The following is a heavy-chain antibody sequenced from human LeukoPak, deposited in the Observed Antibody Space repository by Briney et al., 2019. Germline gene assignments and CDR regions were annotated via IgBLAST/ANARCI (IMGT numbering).Heavy chain of an antibody. CDR2: IYYSGST. D-gene: IGHD2-15*01. CDR1: GGSISSYY. V-gene: IGHV4-59*08. J-gene: IGHJ4*02. CDR3: ATLVVVVAATGY. Sequence: SETLSLTCTVSGGSISSYYWSWIRQPPGKGLGWIGYIYYSGSTNYNPSLKSRVTISVDTSKNQFSLKLSSVTAADTAVYYCATLVVVVAATGYWGQGTLVTVSS.